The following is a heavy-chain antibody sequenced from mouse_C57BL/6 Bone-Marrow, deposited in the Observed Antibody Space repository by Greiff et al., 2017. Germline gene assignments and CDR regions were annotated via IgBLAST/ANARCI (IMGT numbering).Heavy chain of an antibody. Sequence: EVQRVESGGDLVKPGGSLKLSCAASGFTFSSYGMSWVRQTPDQRLEWVATISSGGSYTYYPDSVKGRFTISRDNAKNTLYLQMSSLKSEDTAMYYCARPLGAWFAYWGQGTLVTVSA. CDR1: GFTFSSYG. J-gene: IGHJ3*01. CDR2: ISSGGSYT. V-gene: IGHV5-6*01. CDR3: ARPLGAWFAY.